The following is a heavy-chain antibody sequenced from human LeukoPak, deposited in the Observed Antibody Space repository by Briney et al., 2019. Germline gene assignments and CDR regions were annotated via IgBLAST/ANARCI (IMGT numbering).Heavy chain of an antibody. CDR3: AKGTPIILVSAAIWP. CDR1: GSTFSSYA. V-gene: IGHV3-23*01. CDR2: ISCSGGST. Sequence: HPGGSLRLSCAASGSTFSSYAMSWVRQAPGKGLVWVSAISCSGGSTYYADSVKGRFTISRDNSKNTLYLQMNSLRAEDTAVYFCAKGTPIILVSAAIWPWGQGTLVTVSS. J-gene: IGHJ5*02. D-gene: IGHD2-2*01.